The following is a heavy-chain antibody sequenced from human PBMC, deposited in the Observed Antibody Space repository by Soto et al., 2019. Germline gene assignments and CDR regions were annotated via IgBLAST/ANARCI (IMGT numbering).Heavy chain of an antibody. Sequence: PSETLSLTCAVSGGSTSSGGYSWSWIRQPPGKGLEWIGYIYHSGSTYYNPSLKSRVTISVDRSKNKFSLKLSSVTAADTAVYYCTSGPIAAAGFDYWGQGTLVTVSS. V-gene: IGHV4-30-2*01. J-gene: IGHJ4*02. CDR3: TSGPIAAAGFDY. CDR1: GGSTSSGGYS. D-gene: IGHD6-13*01. CDR2: IYHSGST.